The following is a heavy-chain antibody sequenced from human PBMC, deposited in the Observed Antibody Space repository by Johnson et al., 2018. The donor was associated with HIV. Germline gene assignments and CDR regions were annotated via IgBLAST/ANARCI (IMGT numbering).Heavy chain of an antibody. CDR3: VRDDYSFHI. V-gene: IGHV3-23*05. D-gene: IGHD5-24*01. J-gene: IGHJ3*02. CDR2: LIDNTASAT. CDR1: GFTFSNYI. Sequence: VQLMESGGGVVQPGGSLRLSCAASGFTFSNYIMNWVRQAPGKGLEWVSGLIDNTASATYYADSVKGRFTVSRDEYKNTLYLEMSGLRADDTAVYYCVRDDYSFHIWGRGTLVTVSS.